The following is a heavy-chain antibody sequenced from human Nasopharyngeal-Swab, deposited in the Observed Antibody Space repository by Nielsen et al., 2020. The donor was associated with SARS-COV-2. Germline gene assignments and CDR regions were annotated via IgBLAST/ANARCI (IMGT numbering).Heavy chain of an antibody. D-gene: IGHD3-22*01. CDR2: LLSSGSS. CDR1: GDSVTTSDYY. CDR3: VRRSDLFDSRGYS. V-gene: IGHV4-39*01. Sequence: GSLRLSCTVSGDSVTTSDYYRGWIRQPPGEGLEWIGSLLSSGSSYSNPSLKSRVSISVGTSKNQFSLKLTSVTAADTAVYYCVRRSDLFDSRGYSLGQGTLVTVSS. J-gene: IGHJ5*02.